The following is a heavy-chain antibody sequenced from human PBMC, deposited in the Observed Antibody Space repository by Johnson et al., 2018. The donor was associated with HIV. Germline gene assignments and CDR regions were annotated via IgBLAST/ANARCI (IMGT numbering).Heavy chain of an antibody. CDR1: GFTFSSYG. V-gene: IGHV3-33*01. CDR2: IWYDGSEK. D-gene: IGHD3-10*02. Sequence: LVESGGGVVQPGRSLRLSCAASGFTFSSYGMHWVRQAPGKGLEWVAVIWYDGSEKYYVDSVKGRFTISRDNAKNSLYLQMNSLRAEDTAVYYCARVRCSGSYYAPEAFDIWGQGTMVTVSS. J-gene: IGHJ3*02. CDR3: ARVRCSGSYYAPEAFDI.